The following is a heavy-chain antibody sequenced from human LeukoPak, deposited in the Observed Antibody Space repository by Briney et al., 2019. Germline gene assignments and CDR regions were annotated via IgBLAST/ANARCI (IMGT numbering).Heavy chain of an antibody. CDR1: GFTFSNYA. D-gene: IGHD6-13*01. J-gene: IGHJ4*02. CDR2: IWYDGSNK. V-gene: IGHV3-33*08. Sequence: PGGSLRLSCSASGFTFSNYAMHWVRQAPGKGLEWVAVIWYDGSNKYYADSVKGRFTISRDNSKNTLYLQMNSLRAEDTAVYYCARAITPRAAAGFDYWGQGTLVTVSS. CDR3: ARAITPRAAAGFDY.